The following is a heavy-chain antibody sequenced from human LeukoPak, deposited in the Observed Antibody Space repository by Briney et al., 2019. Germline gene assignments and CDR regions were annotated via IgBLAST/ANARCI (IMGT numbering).Heavy chain of an antibody. CDR1: GFTFSGYY. V-gene: IGHV3-11*01. CDR2: ISSSGSTI. CDR3: ARVPAGMGLPMDV. D-gene: IGHD1-14*01. J-gene: IGHJ6*02. Sequence: GGSLGLSCAASGFTFSGYYMSWIRQAPGKGLEWVSYISSSGSTIYYADSVKGRFTISRDNAKNSLYLQMNSLRAEDTAVYYCARVPAGMGLPMDVWGQGTTVTVSS.